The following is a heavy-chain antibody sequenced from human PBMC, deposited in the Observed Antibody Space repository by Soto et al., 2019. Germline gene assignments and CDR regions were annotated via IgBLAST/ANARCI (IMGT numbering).Heavy chain of an antibody. CDR3: ARSEGGPPYYYYYGMDV. Sequence: HGESLKISCKGSGYSFTSYWIGWVRQMPGKGLEWMGIIYPGDSDTRYSPSFQGQVTISADKSISTAYLQWSSLKASDTAMYYCARSEGGPPYYYYYGMDVWGQGTTVTVSS. V-gene: IGHV5-51*01. CDR1: GYSFTSYW. J-gene: IGHJ6*02. CDR2: IYPGDSDT.